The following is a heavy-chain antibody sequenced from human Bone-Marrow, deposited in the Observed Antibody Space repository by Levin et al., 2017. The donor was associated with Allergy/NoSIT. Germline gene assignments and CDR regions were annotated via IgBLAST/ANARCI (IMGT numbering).Heavy chain of an antibody. J-gene: IGHJ4*02. D-gene: IGHD6-6*01. V-gene: IGHV3-64*01. CDR3: ASSERYSSSSHPFDY. CDR1: GFTFSSYA. CDR2: ISSNGGST. Sequence: PGGSLRLSCAASGFTFSSYAMHWVRQAPGKGLEYVSAISSNGGSTYYANSVKGRFTISRDNSKNTLYLQMGSLRAEDMAVYYCASSERYSSSSHPFDYWGQGTLVTVSS.